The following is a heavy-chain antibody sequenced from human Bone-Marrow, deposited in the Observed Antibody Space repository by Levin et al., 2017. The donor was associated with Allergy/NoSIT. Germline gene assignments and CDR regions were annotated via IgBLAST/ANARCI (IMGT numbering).Heavy chain of an antibody. Sequence: PSETLSLICSVSGASMSPYYWSWIRQSAGKGLEWIGRIHSGGSTNYNLSLKSRVIMSIDTSKNEFSLTLTSFTAADTAVYFCAKESWARVVPWGRGILVTAAS. D-gene: IGHD3-10*01. CDR1: GASMSPYY. CDR2: IHSGGST. V-gene: IGHV4-4*07. CDR3: AKESWARVVP. J-gene: IGHJ5*02.